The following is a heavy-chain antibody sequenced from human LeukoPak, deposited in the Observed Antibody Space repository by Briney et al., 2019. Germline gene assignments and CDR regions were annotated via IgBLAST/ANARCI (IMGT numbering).Heavy chain of an antibody. V-gene: IGHV3-64*01. D-gene: IGHD5-12*01. Sequence: GGSLRLSCAASGFTFSSYAMHWVRQAPGKGLEYVSAISSNGGSTYYANSVKGRFTISRDNSENTLYLQMGSLRAEDMAVYYCAANSGYGLYWGQGTLVTVSS. CDR2: ISSNGGST. J-gene: IGHJ4*02. CDR1: GFTFSSYA. CDR3: AANSGYGLY.